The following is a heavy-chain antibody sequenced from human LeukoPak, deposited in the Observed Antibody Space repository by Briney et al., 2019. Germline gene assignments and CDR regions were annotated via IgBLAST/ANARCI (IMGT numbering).Heavy chain of an antibody. J-gene: IGHJ2*01. Sequence: GGSLRLSCVASGFTFSSYSMNWVRQAPGEGLEWVSSISSSSSYIYYGDSVKGRFTISRDNAKNSLYVQMNSLRAEDTAVYYCARGGYSYGTDWYFDLWGRGTLVTVSS. D-gene: IGHD5-18*01. CDR1: GFTFSSYS. CDR2: ISSSSSYI. V-gene: IGHV3-21*01. CDR3: ARGGYSYGTDWYFDL.